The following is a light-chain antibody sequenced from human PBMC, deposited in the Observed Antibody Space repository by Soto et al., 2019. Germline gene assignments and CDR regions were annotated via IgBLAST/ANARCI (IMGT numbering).Light chain of an antibody. Sequence: QSALTQPASLSGSPGQSITISCTGTSSDIGAYDYVSWFQQHPGKAPKLMISEVNNRPPGVSNRFSGSKSGNTAYLTISGLQVEDEAEYFCFSFTNTSNHVLGTGTKVTVL. CDR2: EVN. J-gene: IGLJ1*01. V-gene: IGLV2-14*01. CDR3: FSFTNTSNHV. CDR1: SSDIGAYDY.